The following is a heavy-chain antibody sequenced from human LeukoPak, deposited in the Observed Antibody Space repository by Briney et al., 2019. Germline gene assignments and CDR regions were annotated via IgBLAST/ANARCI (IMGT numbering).Heavy chain of an antibody. V-gene: IGHV4-59*01. CDR3: ARDGGGVVTRFNAFDI. D-gene: IGHD2-21*02. J-gene: IGHJ3*02. Sequence: SETLSLTCTVSGGSISSYYWSWIRQPPGKGLEWIGYIYYSGSTNYNPSLKSRVTISVDTSKNQFSLKLSSVTAADTAVYYCARDGGGVVTRFNAFDIWGQGTMVTVSS. CDR1: GGSISSYY. CDR2: IYYSGST.